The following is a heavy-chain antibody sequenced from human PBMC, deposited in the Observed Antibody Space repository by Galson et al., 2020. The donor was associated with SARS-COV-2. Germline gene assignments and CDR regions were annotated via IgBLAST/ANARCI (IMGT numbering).Heavy chain of an antibody. J-gene: IGHJ5*02. CDR2: FDPEDGET. CDR3: ATGPGFGDFGWFDP. CDR1: GYTLTELS. Sequence: ASVKVSCKVSGYTLTELSMHWVRQAPGKGLEWMGGFDPEDGETIYAQKFQGRVTMTEDTSTDTAYMELSSLRSEDTAVYYCATGPGFGDFGWFDPWGQGSLVTVSS. D-gene: IGHD3-10*01. V-gene: IGHV1-24*01.